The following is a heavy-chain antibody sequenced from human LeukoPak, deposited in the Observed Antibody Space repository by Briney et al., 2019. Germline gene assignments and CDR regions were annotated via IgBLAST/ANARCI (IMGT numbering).Heavy chain of an antibody. Sequence: GGSLRLSCAASGFTFSSYAMSWARQAPGKGLEWFSTISASGDSTYYADSVKGRFTISRDISRNTLYVQMKRLRDEDTAVYYCARYIRSPLYYFDYWGRGTLVTVSS. CDR2: ISASGDST. D-gene: IGHD1-1*01. V-gene: IGHV3-23*01. CDR1: GFTFSSYA. J-gene: IGHJ4*02. CDR3: ARYIRSPLYYFDY.